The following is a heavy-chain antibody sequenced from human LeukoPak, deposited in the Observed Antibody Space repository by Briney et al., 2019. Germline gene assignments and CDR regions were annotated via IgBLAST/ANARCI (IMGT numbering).Heavy chain of an antibody. D-gene: IGHD3-22*01. CDR2: ISYDGSNK. CDR1: GFTFSSYA. V-gene: IGHV3-30-3*01. Sequence: GGSLRLSCAASGFTFSSYAMHWVRQAPGKGLEWVAVISYDGSNKYYADSVKGRFTISRDNSKNTLYLQMNSLRAEDTAVYYCARVQYYDSSSYEGAQYFQHWGQGTLVTVSS. CDR3: ARVQYYDSSSYEGAQYFQH. J-gene: IGHJ1*01.